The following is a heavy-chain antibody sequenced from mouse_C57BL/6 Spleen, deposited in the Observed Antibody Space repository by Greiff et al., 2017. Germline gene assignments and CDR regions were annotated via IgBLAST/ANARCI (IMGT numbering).Heavy chain of an antibody. D-gene: IGHD2-4*01. CDR3: ARIYYDYWYFDV. CDR1: GFTFSSYT. Sequence: EVMLVESGGGLVKPGGSLKLSCAASGFTFSSYTMSWVRQTPEKRLAWVATISGVGGNTYYPDSVKGRFTISRDNAKNTLYLQMSSLRSEDTALYYCARIYYDYWYFDVWGTGTTVTVSS. V-gene: IGHV5-9*01. J-gene: IGHJ1*03. CDR2: ISGVGGNT.